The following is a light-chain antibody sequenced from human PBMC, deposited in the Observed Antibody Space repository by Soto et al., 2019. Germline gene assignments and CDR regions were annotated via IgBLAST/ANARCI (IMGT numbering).Light chain of an antibody. V-gene: IGKV3-20*01. J-gene: IGKJ2*01. Sequence: EIVLTQSPGTLSLSLGERATLSCRASQSVSSKLAWYQQKPGQAPRVLIYGASSRATGIPDRFGGSGSGTDFTLTISRLEPEDFAVYYGQQYGGSPRTFGQGTKLEI. CDR2: GAS. CDR3: QQYGGSPRT. CDR1: QSVSSK.